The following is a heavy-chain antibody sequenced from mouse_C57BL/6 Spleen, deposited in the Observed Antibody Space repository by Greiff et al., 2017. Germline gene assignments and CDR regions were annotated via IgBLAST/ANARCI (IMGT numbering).Heavy chain of an antibody. V-gene: IGHV1-53*01. CDR2: INPSNGGT. CDR3: AREGGSGYFDY. CDR1: GYTFTSYW. D-gene: IGHD3-1*01. J-gene: IGHJ2*01. Sequence: QVQLQQPGTELVKPGASVKLSCKASGYTFTSYWLHWVKQRLGQGLEWIGNINPSNGGTNYNEKFKSKATLTVDKSSSTAYMQLSSLTSEDSAVYYCAREGGSGYFDYWGQGTTLTVSS.